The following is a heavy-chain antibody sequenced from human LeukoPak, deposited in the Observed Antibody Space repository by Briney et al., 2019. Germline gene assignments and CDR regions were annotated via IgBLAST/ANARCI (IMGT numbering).Heavy chain of an antibody. CDR1: GFSFNGYA. CDR3: TKDLMTGFSSGWYLAY. D-gene: IGHD6-19*01. Sequence: LPGGSLRLSCEGSGFSFNGYAMSWVRQAPGKGLEWVAVTGGSDDNTHYADSVKGRFSISRDTSENRLFLQMNSLRPDDSALYYCTKDLMTGFSSGWYLAYWGQGTLVTVSS. V-gene: IGHV3-23*01. J-gene: IGHJ4*02. CDR2: TGGSDDNT.